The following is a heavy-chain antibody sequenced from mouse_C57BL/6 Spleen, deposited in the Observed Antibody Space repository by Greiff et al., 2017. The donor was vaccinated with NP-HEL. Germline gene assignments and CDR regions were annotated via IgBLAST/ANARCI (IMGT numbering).Heavy chain of an antibody. CDR2: IYPGDGDT. V-gene: IGHV1-80*01. D-gene: IGHD2-4*01. J-gene: IGHJ4*01. CDR3: ARLYYDYDDAMDY. Sequence: VQLQQSGAELVKPGASVKISCKASGYAFSSYWMNWVKQRPGKGLEWIGQIYPGDGDTNYNGKFKGKATLTADKSSSTAYMHLSSLTSENSAFYFCARLYYDYDDAMDYWGQGTSVTVSS. CDR1: GYAFSSYW.